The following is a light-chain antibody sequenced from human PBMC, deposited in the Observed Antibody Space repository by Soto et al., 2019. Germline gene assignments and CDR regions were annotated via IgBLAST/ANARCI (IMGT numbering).Light chain of an antibody. J-gene: IGKJ2*01. V-gene: IGKV3-11*01. CDR2: AAS. CDR1: QSVSTY. CDR3: QQRSNWPYT. Sequence: EIVLTQSPATLSLSPGERATLSCRASQSVSTYLAWYQQKSGQAPRLLIYAASNRATGVPARFSGSGSGTGFTLTISSLEPEDFAVYYCQQRSNWPYTFGQGTKLEIK.